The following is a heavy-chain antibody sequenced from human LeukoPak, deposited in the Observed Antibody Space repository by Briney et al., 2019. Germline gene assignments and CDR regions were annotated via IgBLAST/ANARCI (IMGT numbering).Heavy chain of an antibody. CDR1: GFSFSDYS. V-gene: IGHV3-21*01. CDR3: ATGAPLTTHGSVDF. Sequence: GGSLRLSCEASGFSFSDYSMNWVRQAPGKGLEWVSAISSTSTYIQYADSVKGRSSISRDNAKNSLFLQMHSLRADDTAVYYCATGAPLTTHGSVDFWGQGTMVTVSS. D-gene: IGHD4-17*01. CDR2: ISSTSTYI. J-gene: IGHJ3*01.